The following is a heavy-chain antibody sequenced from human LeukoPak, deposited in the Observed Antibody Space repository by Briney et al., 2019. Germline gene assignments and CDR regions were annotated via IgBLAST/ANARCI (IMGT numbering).Heavy chain of an antibody. Sequence: SETLSLTCAVYGGSFSGYYWSWIRQPPGKGLEWIGEINHSGSTNYNPSLKSRVTISVDTSKNQFSLKLSSVTAADTAVYYCARGSKEAVAGTPTEHYFDYWGQGTLVTVSS. CDR1: GGSFSGYY. D-gene: IGHD6-19*01. CDR3: ARGSKEAVAGTPTEHYFDY. V-gene: IGHV4-34*01. J-gene: IGHJ4*02. CDR2: INHSGST.